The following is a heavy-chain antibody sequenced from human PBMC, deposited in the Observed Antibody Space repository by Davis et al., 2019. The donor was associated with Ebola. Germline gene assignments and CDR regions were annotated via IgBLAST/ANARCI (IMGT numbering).Heavy chain of an antibody. CDR2: IYSGGST. J-gene: IGHJ6*04. CDR1: GFTFSSYA. CDR3: ARESQWLVPRGPRYGMDV. Sequence: GGSLRLSCAASGFTFSSYAMSWVRQAPGKGLEWVSVIYSGGSTYYADSVKGRFTISRDNSKNTLYLQMNSLRAEDTAVYYCARESQWLVPRGPRYGMDVWGKGTTVTVSS. V-gene: IGHV3-53*01. D-gene: IGHD6-19*01.